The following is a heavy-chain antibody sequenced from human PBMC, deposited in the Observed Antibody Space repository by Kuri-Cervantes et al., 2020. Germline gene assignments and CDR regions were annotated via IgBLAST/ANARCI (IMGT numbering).Heavy chain of an antibody. CDR2: ISWNSAYI. Sequence: LSLTCAASGFTFDDYAMHWVRQAPGKGLEWVSGISWNSAYIGYADSVKGRFTISRDNAKNSLYLQMNSLRAEDTAVYYCAKGQVVTAILATMDVWGKGTTVTVSS. D-gene: IGHD2-21*02. CDR3: AKGQVVTAILATMDV. J-gene: IGHJ6*03. V-gene: IGHV3-9*01. CDR1: GFTFDDYA.